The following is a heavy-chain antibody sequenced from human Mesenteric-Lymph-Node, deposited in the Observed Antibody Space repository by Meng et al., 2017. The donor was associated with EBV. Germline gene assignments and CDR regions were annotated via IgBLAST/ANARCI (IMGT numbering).Heavy chain of an antibody. CDR3: ATGYSGYAWDF. V-gene: IGHV1-69*06. CDR2: IIPIFGAA. CDR1: AGTLTTHA. Sequence: QVHLVQSGADVKKPGSSVKVSCKASAGTLTTHALSWSRQAPGQGLEWMGGIIPIFGAANYAQNFQARITITADKSTSIAYMELSSLRSEDTAVYYCATGYSGYAWDFWGQGTLVTVSS. J-gene: IGHJ4*02. D-gene: IGHD5-12*01.